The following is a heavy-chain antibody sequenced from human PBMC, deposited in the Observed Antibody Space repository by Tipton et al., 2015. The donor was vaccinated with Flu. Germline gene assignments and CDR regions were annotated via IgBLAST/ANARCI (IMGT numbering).Heavy chain of an antibody. CDR2: INHSGST. CDR1: GGSFSGYY. Sequence: TLSLTCAVYGGSFSGYYLSWIRQPPGKGLAWIGEINHSGSTNYNPSLKSRVTISVDTSKNQFSLKLSSVTAADTAVYYCARIRASGGGQIWFDPWGQGTLVTVSS. V-gene: IGHV4-34*01. J-gene: IGHJ5*02. CDR3: ARIRASGGGQIWFDP. D-gene: IGHD6-19*01.